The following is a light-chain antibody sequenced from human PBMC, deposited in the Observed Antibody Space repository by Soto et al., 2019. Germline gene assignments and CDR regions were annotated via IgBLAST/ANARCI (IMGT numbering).Light chain of an antibody. V-gene: IGKV3-15*01. Sequence: EIVVTQSPASLSVSPGDGATLSCRASQTVASNVAWYQQKPGQGPRLLIHGASTRAAGVPARFSGSGSGTDFTLTISSLQSADFAVYYCQQYHNWPPQYTFGQGTRLQIK. J-gene: IGKJ2*01. CDR1: QTVASN. CDR2: GAS. CDR3: QQYHNWPPQYT.